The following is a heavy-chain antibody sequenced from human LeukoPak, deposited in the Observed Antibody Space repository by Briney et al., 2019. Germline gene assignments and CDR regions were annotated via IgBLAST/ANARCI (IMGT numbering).Heavy chain of an antibody. D-gene: IGHD4-17*01. J-gene: IGHJ4*02. CDR3: ARDRDYAFDY. CDR2: IDSDTYGNTL. CDR1: GFTLSSYS. Sequence: GSLRLSCAASGFTLSSYSMNWVRQAPGKGLEWISYIDSDTYGNTLHYPHTVKGRFTISRDNAKNSLYLQMDSLRDEDTAVYYCARDRDYAFDYWGQGTLVTVSS. V-gene: IGHV3-48*02.